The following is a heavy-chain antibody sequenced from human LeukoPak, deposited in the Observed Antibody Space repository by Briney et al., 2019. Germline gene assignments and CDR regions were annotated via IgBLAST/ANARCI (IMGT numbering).Heavy chain of an antibody. CDR1: GGTFSSYA. D-gene: IGHD6-6*01. CDR3: ARGSIAARYFDY. V-gene: IGHV1-69*04. CDR2: IIPILGIA. J-gene: IGHJ4*02. Sequence: ASVTVSCKASGGTFSSYAISWVRQAPGQGLEWMGRIIPILGIANYAQKFQGRVTITTDESTSTAYMELSSLRSEDTAVYYCARGSIAARYFDYWGQGTLVTVSS.